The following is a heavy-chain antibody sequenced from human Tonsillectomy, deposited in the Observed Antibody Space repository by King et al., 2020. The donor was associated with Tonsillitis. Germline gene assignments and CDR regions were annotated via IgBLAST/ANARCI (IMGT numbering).Heavy chain of an antibody. J-gene: IGHJ6*02. V-gene: IGHV4-59*01. CDR2: IYYSGST. CDR3: ARDVMLGYGSGSYHYGMDV. Sequence: MQLQESGPGLVKPSETLSLTCTVSGGSISSYYWSWIRQPPGKGLEWIGYIYYSGSTNYNPSPKSRVTISVDTSKNQFSLKLSSVTAADTAVYYCARDVMLGYGSGSYHYGMDVWGQGTTVTVSS. CDR1: GGSISSYY. D-gene: IGHD3-10*01.